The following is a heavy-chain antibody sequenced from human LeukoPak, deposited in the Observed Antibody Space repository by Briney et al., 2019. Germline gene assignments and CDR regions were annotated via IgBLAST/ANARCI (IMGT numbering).Heavy chain of an antibody. D-gene: IGHD3-10*01. CDR2: ISSSSSYT. CDR3: ASLWFGESRFDY. Sequence: KPGGSLRLSRAASGFTFSDYYMSWIRQAPGKGLEWVSYISSSSSYTNYADSVKGRFTISRDNAKNSLYLQMNSLRAEDTTVYYCASLWFGESRFDYWGQGTLVTVSS. CDR1: GFTFSDYY. V-gene: IGHV3-11*03. J-gene: IGHJ4*02.